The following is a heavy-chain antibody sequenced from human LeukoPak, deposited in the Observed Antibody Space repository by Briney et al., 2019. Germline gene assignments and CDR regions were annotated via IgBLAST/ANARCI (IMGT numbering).Heavy chain of an antibody. CDR3: VTAGYSSGWYPFDY. CDR1: GYTLTELS. Sequence: EASVKVSCKVSGYTLTELSMHWVRQAPGKGLEWMGGFDPEDGETIYAQKFQGRVTMTEDTSTDTAYMELSSLRSEDTAVYYCVTAGYSSGWYPFDYWGQGTLVTVSS. J-gene: IGHJ4*02. V-gene: IGHV1-24*01. D-gene: IGHD6-19*01. CDR2: FDPEDGET.